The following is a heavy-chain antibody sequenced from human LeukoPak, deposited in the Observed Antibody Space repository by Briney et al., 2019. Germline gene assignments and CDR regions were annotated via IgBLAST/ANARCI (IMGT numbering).Heavy chain of an antibody. V-gene: IGHV3-23*01. CDR1: GFTVSSNY. CDR2: ISGSGGST. D-gene: IGHD1-26*01. Sequence: GGSLRLSCAASGFTVSSNYMSWVRQAPGKGLEWVSAISGSGGSTYYADSVKGRFTISRDNSKNTLYLQMNSLRAEDTAVYYCANGEWDQAPDYWGQGTLVTVSS. CDR3: ANGEWDQAPDY. J-gene: IGHJ4*02.